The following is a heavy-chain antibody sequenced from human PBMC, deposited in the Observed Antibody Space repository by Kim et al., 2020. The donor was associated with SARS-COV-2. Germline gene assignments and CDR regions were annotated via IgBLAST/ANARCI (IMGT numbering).Heavy chain of an antibody. Sequence: SETLSLTCAVYGGSFSGYYWSWIRQPPGKGLEWIGEINHSGSTNYNPSLKSRVTISVDTSKNQFSLKLSSVTAADTAVYYCARSASCLRRSWFDPWGQGT. D-gene: IGHD5-12*01. J-gene: IGHJ5*02. V-gene: IGHV4-34*01. CDR3: ARSASCLRRSWFDP. CDR2: INHSGST. CDR1: GGSFSGYY.